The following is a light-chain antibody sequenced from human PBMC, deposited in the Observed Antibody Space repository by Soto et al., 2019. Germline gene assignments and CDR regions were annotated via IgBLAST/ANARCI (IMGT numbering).Light chain of an antibody. CDR3: SSYTSSRTLV. J-gene: IGLJ1*01. CDR1: SRDIGGYNY. CDR2: EVT. V-gene: IGLV2-14*01. Sequence: QSALAQPASVSGSPGQSFTISCTGTSRDIGGYNYVSWYQQYPGTAPKLMIYEVTDRPSGVSNRFSGSKSGNTASLTISGPQADDEAEYYCSSYTSSRTLVFGTGTKVTVL.